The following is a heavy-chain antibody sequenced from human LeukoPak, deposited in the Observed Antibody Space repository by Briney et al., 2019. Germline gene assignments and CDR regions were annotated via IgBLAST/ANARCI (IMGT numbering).Heavy chain of an antibody. V-gene: IGHV3-23*01. CDR2: INGNGGST. Sequence: PGGSLRLSCAASGFAFSSYVMNWVRQAPGKGLEWVSAINGNGGSTYYADSVKGRFTISRDNSKNTLYLQMNSLRAEDTAMYYCTKAPPGKFGPWGQGTLVTVSS. D-gene: IGHD3-10*01. CDR3: TKAPPGKFGP. CDR1: GFAFSSYV. J-gene: IGHJ5*02.